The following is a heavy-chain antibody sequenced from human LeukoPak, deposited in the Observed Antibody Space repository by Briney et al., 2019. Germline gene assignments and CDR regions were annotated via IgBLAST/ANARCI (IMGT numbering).Heavy chain of an antibody. CDR3: ARAGFRSYSSSWASIFDAFDI. CDR2: IIPIFGTA. V-gene: IGHV1-69*13. J-gene: IGHJ3*02. Sequence: GASVKVSCKASGGTFSSYAISWVRQAPGQGLEWMGGIIPIFGTANYAQKFQGRVTITADESTSTAYMELSSLRSEDTAVYYCARAGFRSYSSSWASIFDAFDIWGQGTMVTVSS. D-gene: IGHD6-13*01. CDR1: GGTFSSYA.